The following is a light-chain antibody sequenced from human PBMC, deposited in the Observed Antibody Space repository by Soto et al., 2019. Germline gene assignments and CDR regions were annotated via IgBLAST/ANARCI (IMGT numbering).Light chain of an antibody. J-gene: IGLJ2*01. CDR3: SSYASSGAHVV. V-gene: IGLV2-14*01. CDR2: DVH. Sequence: QSALAQPASVSGSPGQTITISCTGTTSDVGDYNYVSWYQQHPGKAPKLMIYDVHYRPSGVSNRFSGSKSGNTASLTISGLQAEDEAEYYCSSYASSGAHVVFGGGTKFTVL. CDR1: TSDVGDYNY.